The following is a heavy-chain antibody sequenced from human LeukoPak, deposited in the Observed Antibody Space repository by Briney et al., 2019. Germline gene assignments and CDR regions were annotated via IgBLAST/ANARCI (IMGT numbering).Heavy chain of an antibody. CDR3: AREEVVVVPAANFDY. CDR2: IGGSGAGT. Sequence: PGGSLRLSCVASGFTFNNYAMCWVRQAPGKGLEWVSTIGGSGAGTYYADSVKGRFTISRDNSKNTLYLQMNSLRAEDTAVYYCAREEVVVVPAANFDYWGQGTLVTVSS. D-gene: IGHD2-2*01. J-gene: IGHJ4*02. CDR1: GFTFNNYA. V-gene: IGHV3-23*01.